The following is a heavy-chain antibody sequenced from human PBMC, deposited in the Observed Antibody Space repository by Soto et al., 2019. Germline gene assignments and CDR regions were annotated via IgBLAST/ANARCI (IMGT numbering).Heavy chain of an antibody. CDR1: GFTFSSYS. CDR3: ARARIAVAAAYDFDY. V-gene: IGHV3-21*01. Sequence: EVQLVESGGGLVKPGGSLRLSCAASGFTFSSYSMNWVRQAPGKGLEWVSSISSSSSYIYYADSVKGRFTISRDNDKNTLYLQMNSLRAEDTAVYYCARARIAVAAAYDFDYWGQGTLVTVSS. J-gene: IGHJ4*02. CDR2: ISSSSSYI. D-gene: IGHD6-19*01.